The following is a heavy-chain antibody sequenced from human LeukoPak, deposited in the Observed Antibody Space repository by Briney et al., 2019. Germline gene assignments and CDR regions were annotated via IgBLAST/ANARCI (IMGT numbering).Heavy chain of an antibody. CDR3: ARDVQRGIAEANNFVY. Sequence: GGSLRLSCAASGFTFSSYSMNWVRQAPGKGLEWVSSISSSSSYIYYADSVKGRFTISRDNAKNSLYLQMNSLRAGDTAVYYCARDVQRGIAEANNFVYWGQGTLVTVSS. D-gene: IGHD6-13*01. CDR2: ISSSSSYI. J-gene: IGHJ4*02. CDR1: GFTFSSYS. V-gene: IGHV3-21*01.